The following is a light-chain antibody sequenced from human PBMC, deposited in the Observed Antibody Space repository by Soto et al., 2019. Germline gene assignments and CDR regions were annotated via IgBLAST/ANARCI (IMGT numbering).Light chain of an antibody. CDR3: SSFTTSTTWV. Sequence: QSVLTQPASVSGSPGQSITISCTGTSSDIGGQNSVSWYQQHPGNAPKLMIFDVSNRPSGVSDRFSGSKSDNTASLTISGLQAEDEADYYCSSFTTSTTWVFGGGTKVTVL. J-gene: IGLJ2*01. V-gene: IGLV2-14*01. CDR2: DVS. CDR1: SSDIGGQNS.